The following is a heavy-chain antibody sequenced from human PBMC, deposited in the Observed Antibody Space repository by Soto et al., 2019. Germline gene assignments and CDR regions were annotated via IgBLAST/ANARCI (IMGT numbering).Heavy chain of an antibody. V-gene: IGHV1-18*01. Sequence: ASVKVSCKASGYTFTSYGISWVRQAPGQGLEWMGWISAYNGNTNYAQKLQGRVTMTTDTSTSTAYMELRSLRSDDTAVYYCARVGSRGYGSGSYTKGWFDPWGQGSLVTVSS. D-gene: IGHD3-10*01. CDR2: ISAYNGNT. J-gene: IGHJ5*02. CDR3: ARVGSRGYGSGSYTKGWFDP. CDR1: GYTFTSYG.